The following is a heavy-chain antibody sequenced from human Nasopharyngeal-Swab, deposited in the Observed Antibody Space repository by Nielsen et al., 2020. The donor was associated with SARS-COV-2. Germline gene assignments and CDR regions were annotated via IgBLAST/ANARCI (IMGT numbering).Heavy chain of an antibody. Sequence: WARQAPGKGFEWMGWINTNTGHPTYAQGFTGRFVFSLDTSVSTAYLQISSLKAEDTAVYNCARAGRGSSSWYVMDYYYGMDVWGQGTTVTVSS. D-gene: IGHD6-13*01. J-gene: IGHJ6*02. CDR2: INTNTGHP. V-gene: IGHV7-4-1*02. CDR3: ARAGRGSSSWYVMDYYYGMDV.